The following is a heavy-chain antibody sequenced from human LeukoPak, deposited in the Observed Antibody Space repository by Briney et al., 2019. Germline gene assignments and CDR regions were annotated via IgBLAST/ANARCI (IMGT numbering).Heavy chain of an antibody. D-gene: IGHD5-12*01. CDR3: GRGGYGYVYVDY. Sequence: PGGSLRLSCAASGFTFSNYWMNWVRQVPGKGLEWVAHIKHDGGEKYYVDSVKGRFTISRDNAKSSLYLQMNGLRAEDTAVYYCGRGGYGYVYVDYWGQGTLVTVSS. CDR1: GFTFSNYW. J-gene: IGHJ4*02. V-gene: IGHV3-7*01. CDR2: IKHDGGEK.